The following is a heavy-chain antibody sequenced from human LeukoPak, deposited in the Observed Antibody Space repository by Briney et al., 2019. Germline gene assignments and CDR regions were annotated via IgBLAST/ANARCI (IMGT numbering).Heavy chain of an antibody. CDR1: GYTFTSYD. CDR2: MNPNSRNT. D-gene: IGHD3-10*01. Sequence: ASVKVSCKASGYTFTSYDINWVRQATGQGLEWMGWMNPNSRNTGYAQKCQGRVTMTRNTSISTAYMELSSLRSEDTAVYYCAKAGVTRGDYWGQGTLVTLSS. J-gene: IGHJ4*02. CDR3: AKAGVTRGDY. V-gene: IGHV1-8*01.